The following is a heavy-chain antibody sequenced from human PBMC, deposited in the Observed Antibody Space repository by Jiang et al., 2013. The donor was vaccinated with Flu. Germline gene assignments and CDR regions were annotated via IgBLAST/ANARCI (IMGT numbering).Heavy chain of an antibody. D-gene: IGHD5-18*01. CDR2: IGTSKSYT. J-gene: IGHJ4*02. Sequence: RLSCAASGFTFSDYYMSWIRQTPGKGLEWVSYIGTSKSYTNYADFVKGRFTISRDNAKNSLYLQMNSLRVEDTAVYYCARDPYSYGYANKFYFDFWGQGSLVTVSS. CDR1: GFTFSDYY. CDR3: ARDPYSYGYANKFYFDF. V-gene: IGHV3-11*05.